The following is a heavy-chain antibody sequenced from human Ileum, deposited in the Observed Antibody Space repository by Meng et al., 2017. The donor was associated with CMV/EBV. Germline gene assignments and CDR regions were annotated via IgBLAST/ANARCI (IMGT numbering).Heavy chain of an antibody. CDR1: GFTFSSWG. Sequence: GESLKISCEASGFTFSSWGMHWVRQAPGKGLEWVASTRYDGSKKYYGDSVKGRFTISRDIAKNTLFLHMNSLRPEDTAIYFCARDLRYFGPSACGFDFWGHGTMVTVSS. J-gene: IGHJ4*01. V-gene: IGHV3-30*02. CDR2: TRYDGSKK. CDR3: ARDLRYFGPSACGFDF. D-gene: IGHD3-10*01.